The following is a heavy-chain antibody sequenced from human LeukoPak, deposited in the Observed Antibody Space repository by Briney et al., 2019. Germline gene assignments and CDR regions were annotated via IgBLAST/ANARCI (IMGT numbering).Heavy chain of an antibody. Sequence: PGGSLRLSCAASGFTFSTYGMHWVRQAPGKGLEWVAFIRYDGSNKYYADSVKGRFTISRDNAKNSLYLQMNSLRAADTAIYYCTKAPGYCSGGSCYSYYFDYWGQGTLVTVSS. J-gene: IGHJ4*02. CDR3: TKAPGYCSGGSCYSYYFDY. CDR2: IRYDGSNK. D-gene: IGHD2-15*01. CDR1: GFTFSTYG. V-gene: IGHV3-30*02.